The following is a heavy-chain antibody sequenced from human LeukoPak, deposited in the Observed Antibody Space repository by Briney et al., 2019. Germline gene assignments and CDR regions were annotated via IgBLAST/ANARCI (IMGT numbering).Heavy chain of an antibody. Sequence: SETLSLTCTVSGGSISSYYWSWIRQPPGKGLEWIGYIYYSGSTNYNPSLKSRVTISVDTSKNQFSLKLSSVTAADTAVYYCARDGGDILTGFPSPPAFDIWGQGTMVTVSS. J-gene: IGHJ3*02. CDR3: ARDGGDILTGFPSPPAFDI. V-gene: IGHV4-59*01. D-gene: IGHD3-9*01. CDR1: GGSISSYY. CDR2: IYYSGST.